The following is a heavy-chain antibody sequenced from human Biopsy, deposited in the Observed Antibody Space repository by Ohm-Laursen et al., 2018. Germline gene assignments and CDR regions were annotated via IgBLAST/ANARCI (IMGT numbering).Heavy chain of an antibody. CDR2: IYTSGIT. V-gene: IGHV4-4*07. CDR3: ALGGGSYVNFDY. Sequence: GTLSLTCTVSGGSLSSYSWSWIRQPAGKGLEWIGQIYTSGITNYNPSLKSRVTMSVDTSKNKFSLRLSSVTAADTAVYYCALGGGSYVNFDYWGQGTLVTVSS. CDR1: GGSLSSYS. J-gene: IGHJ4*02. D-gene: IGHD1-26*01.